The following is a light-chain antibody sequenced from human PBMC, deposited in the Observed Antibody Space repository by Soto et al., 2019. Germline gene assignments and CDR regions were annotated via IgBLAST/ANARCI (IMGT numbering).Light chain of an antibody. CDR3: QQFNSYPQT. CDR2: DAS. CDR1: QGISSA. J-gene: IGKJ5*01. V-gene: IGKV1-13*02. Sequence: AIQLTQSPSSLSASVGDRVTITCRASQGISSALAWYQQKPGKAPKLLIYDASSLESGVPSRFSGSGSGTDFTLTISSLQPEDCATYYCQQFNSYPQTFGQGTRLEIK.